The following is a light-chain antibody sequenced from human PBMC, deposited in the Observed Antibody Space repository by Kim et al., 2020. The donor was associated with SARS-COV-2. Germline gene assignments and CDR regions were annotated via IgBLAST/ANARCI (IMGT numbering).Light chain of an antibody. CDR3: QQYHDWPPLT. J-gene: IGKJ4*01. V-gene: IGKV3-15*01. Sequence: VSPGESATLACRASQSISNNLAWYQQKPGQAPRLLIFGAATRATGIPGRFSGSGSGTEFTLTISSLQSEDFAIYYCQQYHDWPPLTFGGGTKVEI. CDR1: QSISNN. CDR2: GAA.